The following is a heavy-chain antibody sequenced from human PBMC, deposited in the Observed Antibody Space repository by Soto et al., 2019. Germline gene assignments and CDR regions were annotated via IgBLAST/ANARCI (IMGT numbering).Heavy chain of an antibody. CDR2: TYYRSRWYN. CDR1: GDSVSSNSAA. J-gene: IGHJ6*03. Sequence: SQTLSLTCAISGDSVSSNSAAWNWIRLSPSRGLEWLARTYYRSRWYNDYAVSVRSRITVNPDTSKNQFSLQLTSVTPEDTAVYYCAGTSSHQWYYMDVWGQGTTVTVSS. V-gene: IGHV6-1*01. CDR3: AGTSSHQWYYMDV. D-gene: IGHD1-7*01.